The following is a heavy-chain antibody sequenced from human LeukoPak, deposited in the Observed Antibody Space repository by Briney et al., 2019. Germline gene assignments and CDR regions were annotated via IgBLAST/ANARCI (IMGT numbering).Heavy chain of an antibody. D-gene: IGHD6-13*01. CDR3: ARPSSSWDRESYNWFDP. CDR1: GYTFTCYY. V-gene: IGHV1-2*02. J-gene: IGHJ5*02. Sequence: ASVTVSCKASGYTFTCYYMHWVRQAPGQGLEWVGCINPNSGGTNYAQKCQGRVTMTRDTSISTAYMELSRLRSDDTAVYYCARPSSSWDRESYNWFDPWGQGALVTVSS. CDR2: INPNSGGT.